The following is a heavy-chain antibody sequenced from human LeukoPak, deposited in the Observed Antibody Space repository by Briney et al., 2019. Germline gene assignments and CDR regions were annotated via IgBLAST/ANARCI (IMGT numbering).Heavy chain of an antibody. V-gene: IGHV3-30*04. CDR2: ISYDGSNK. CDR3: ARERAKYSSSWYFGY. D-gene: IGHD6-13*01. CDR1: GFTFSSYA. Sequence: GGSLRLPCAASGFTFSSYAMHWVRQAPGKGLEGVAVISYDGSNKYYADSVKGRFTISRDNSKNTLYLQMNSLRAEDTAVYYCARERAKYSSSWYFGYWGQGTLVTVSS. J-gene: IGHJ4*02.